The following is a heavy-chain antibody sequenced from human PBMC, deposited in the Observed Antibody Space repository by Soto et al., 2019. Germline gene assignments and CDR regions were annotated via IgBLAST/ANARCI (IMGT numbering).Heavy chain of an antibody. CDR1: GDTFSTYT. CDR3: AREGLGLAPSTVISDHYYSAMDV. D-gene: IGHD2-8*02. J-gene: IGHJ6*02. CDR2: IIPRSGTS. V-gene: IGHV1-69*05. Sequence: QVQLVQSGAEVKKPGSSVKVSCKASGDTFSTYTITWVRQGPGQGLEWLGGIIPRSGTSNYAQKFQGRVTITPDESTSTAYMELSSVRSEDTAVYYCAREGLGLAPSTVISDHYYSAMDVWGQGTTLTVSS.